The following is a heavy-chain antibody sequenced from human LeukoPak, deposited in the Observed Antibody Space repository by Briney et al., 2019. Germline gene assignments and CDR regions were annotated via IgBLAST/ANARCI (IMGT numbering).Heavy chain of an antibody. Sequence: GGSLRLSCAAPGFTFSSYAMHWVRQAPGKGLEWVAVISYDGSNKYYADSVKGRFTISRDNSKNTLYLQMNSLRAEDTAVYYCAGDAGPVVVIAIVAYWGQGTLVTVSS. V-gene: IGHV3-30-3*01. CDR1: GFTFSSYA. D-gene: IGHD2-21*01. J-gene: IGHJ4*02. CDR2: ISYDGSNK. CDR3: AGDAGPVVVIAIVAY.